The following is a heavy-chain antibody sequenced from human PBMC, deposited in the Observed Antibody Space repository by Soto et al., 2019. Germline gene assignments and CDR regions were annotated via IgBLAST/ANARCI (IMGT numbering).Heavy chain of an antibody. V-gene: IGHV4-39*01. Sequence: SETLSLTCTVSGGSLSSSSYYWGWIRQPPGKGLEWIGSIYYTRSTYYNPSLKSRVTISVDTSENQFSLKLSSVTAADTAVYFCARRERYYGSPGWFDPWGQGTLVTVSS. CDR1: GGSLSSSSYY. CDR3: ARRERYYGSPGWFDP. D-gene: IGHD3-10*01. CDR2: IYYTRST. J-gene: IGHJ5*02.